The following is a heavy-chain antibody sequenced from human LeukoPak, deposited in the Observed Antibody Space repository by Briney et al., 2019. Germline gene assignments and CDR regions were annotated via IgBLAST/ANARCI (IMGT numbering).Heavy chain of an antibody. D-gene: IGHD5-12*01. Sequence: SETLSLTCTASDFSISSGYSWGSIRQPPGKGLERIGRIYHPGSTPYTPSRKSPVTISVATSKNQFSLKLSSGTAADTAVYYCARGSVDIVAKSRAFDIWGQGTMVTASS. CDR3: ARGSVDIVAKSRAFDI. CDR2: IYHPGST. CDR1: DFSISSGYS. V-gene: IGHV4-38-2*02. J-gene: IGHJ3*02.